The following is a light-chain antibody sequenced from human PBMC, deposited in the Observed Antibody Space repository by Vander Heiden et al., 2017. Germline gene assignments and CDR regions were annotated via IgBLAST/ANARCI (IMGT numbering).Light chain of an antibody. Sequence: DIQITQSPSSLSASVGDRVTITRRARPGIRNELGWYQQKPGKAPKRLIYGASSLQSGVPSRFSGSGSGTEFTLTIGSLQPEDFATYFCLHYNSYPLTFGPGTRLENK. CDR3: LHYNSYPLT. V-gene: IGKV1-17*01. CDR2: GAS. CDR1: PGIRNE. J-gene: IGKJ5*01.